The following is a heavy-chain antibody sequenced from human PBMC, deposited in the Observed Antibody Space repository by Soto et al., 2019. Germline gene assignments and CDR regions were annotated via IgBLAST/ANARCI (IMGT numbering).Heavy chain of an antibody. Sequence: GGSLRLSCAASGFTFSDFSMTWVRQAPGKGLEWVSSISGSSSSVYYADSVKGRFTISRDNAKNSLYLQMNSLRADDTAMYYCASSHDYVWGHYPPYWGQGTQVNVSS. J-gene: IGHJ4*02. D-gene: IGHD3-16*02. CDR1: GFTFSDFS. V-gene: IGHV3-21*01. CDR3: ASSHDYVWGHYPPY. CDR2: ISGSSSSV.